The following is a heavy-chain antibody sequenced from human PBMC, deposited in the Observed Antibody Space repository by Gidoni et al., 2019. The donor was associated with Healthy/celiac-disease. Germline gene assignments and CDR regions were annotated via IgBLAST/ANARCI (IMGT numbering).Heavy chain of an antibody. CDR3: AKEGVDSSGSADAFDI. Sequence: EVQLLEYGGGLVQPGGSLRLSCAASGFTFSSYAMSWVRQAPGTGLEWVSAISGSGGSTYYADSVKGRFTISRDNSKNTLYLQMNSLRAEDTAVYYCAKEGVDSSGSADAFDIWGQGTMVTVSS. CDR2: ISGSGGST. J-gene: IGHJ3*02. CDR1: GFTFSSYA. D-gene: IGHD3-22*01. V-gene: IGHV3-23*01.